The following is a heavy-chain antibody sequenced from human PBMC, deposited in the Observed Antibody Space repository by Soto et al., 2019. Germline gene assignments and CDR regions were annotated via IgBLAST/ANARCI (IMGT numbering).Heavy chain of an antibody. CDR1: GLMLTRST. CDR3: ARVGTGSSTPLDI. Sequence: EGFLRLFCVASGLMLTRSTMKWFRQDPGKGLEWVSSITSASYYIFYADSVKGLFTISRDNAKNSLYLQMNSLRAEDTAVYYCARVGTGSSTPLDIWGQGTMITVSS. CDR2: ITSASYYI. J-gene: IGHJ3*02. D-gene: IGHD3-9*01. V-gene: IGHV3-21*01.